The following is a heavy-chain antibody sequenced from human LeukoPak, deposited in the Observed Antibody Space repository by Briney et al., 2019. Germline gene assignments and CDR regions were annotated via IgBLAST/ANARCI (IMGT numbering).Heavy chain of an antibody. D-gene: IGHD2-15*01. CDR3: AKDMCETFGRPGSCYENAFDI. J-gene: IGHJ3*02. CDR1: GFTFSSYW. Sequence: GGSLRLSCAASGFTFSSYWMSWVRQAPGKGLEWVANIKQDGSEKYYADSVKGRFTISRDNAKNSLYPQMNSLRAEDTALYYCAKDMCETFGRPGSCYENAFDIWGQGTMVTVSS. CDR2: IKQDGSEK. V-gene: IGHV3-7*03.